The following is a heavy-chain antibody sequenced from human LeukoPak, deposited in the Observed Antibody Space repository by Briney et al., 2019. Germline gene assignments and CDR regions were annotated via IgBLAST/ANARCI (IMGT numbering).Heavy chain of an antibody. J-gene: IGHJ3*02. V-gene: IGHV3-48*03. CDR3: ARDEIRSGAFDI. CDR2: ISGSGGTI. D-gene: IGHD3-10*01. Sequence: GGTLRLSCAASGFTFSSFEMNWVRQAPGKGLEWVSYISGSGGTIYYGESVKGRFTISRDNAENSMYLQMNSLRAEDTAIYYCARDEIRSGAFDIWGQGTMVTVSS. CDR1: GFTFSSFE.